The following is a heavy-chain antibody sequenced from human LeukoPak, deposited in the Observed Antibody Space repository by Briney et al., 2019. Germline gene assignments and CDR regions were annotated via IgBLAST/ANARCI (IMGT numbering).Heavy chain of an antibody. D-gene: IGHD2-15*01. CDR3: AKDTSAWWYHRAYMNV. V-gene: IGHV3-23*01. J-gene: IGHJ6*03. CDR2: ISGSGDTT. Sequence: GGSLRLSCAASGFTFSNYAMSWVRQAPGGGLEWVSAISGSGDTTFHADSVKGRFTTSRDNSKNTLSLQMSGLGLEDSAVYFCAKDTSAWWYHRAYMNVWGTGTTVTVSS. CDR1: GFTFSNYA.